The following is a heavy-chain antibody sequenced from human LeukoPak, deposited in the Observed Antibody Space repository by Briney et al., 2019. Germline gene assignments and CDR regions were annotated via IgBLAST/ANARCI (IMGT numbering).Heavy chain of an antibody. J-gene: IGHJ5*02. D-gene: IGHD6-25*01. CDR1: GFTFSSYA. V-gene: IGHV3-23*01. Sequence: PGGSLRLSCAASGFTFSSYAMSWVRQAPGKGLEWVSAISFSGTNTYYADSVKGRFTISRDNLKNTLYLQMNNLGAEDTAVYFCAKEVKAATNWFDPWGQGTLVTVSS. CDR3: AKEVKAATNWFDP. CDR2: ISFSGTNT.